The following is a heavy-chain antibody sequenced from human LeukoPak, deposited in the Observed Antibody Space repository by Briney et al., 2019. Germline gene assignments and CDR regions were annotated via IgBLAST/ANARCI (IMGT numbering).Heavy chain of an antibody. D-gene: IGHD3-22*01. J-gene: IGHJ4*02. CDR2: ISAYNGNT. CDR3: ARDPGGYYDSSGYYPY. Sequence: ASVKVSCKASGYTFTSYGISWVRQAPGQGLEWMGWISAYNGNTNYAQKLQGRVTMTTDTSTSTAYMELRSLRSDDTAVYYCARDPGGYYDSSGYYPYLGQGTLVTVSS. CDR1: GYTFTSYG. V-gene: IGHV1-18*01.